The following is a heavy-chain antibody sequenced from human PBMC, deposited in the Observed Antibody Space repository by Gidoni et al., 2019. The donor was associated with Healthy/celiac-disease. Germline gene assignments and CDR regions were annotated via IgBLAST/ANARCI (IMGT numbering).Heavy chain of an antibody. D-gene: IGHD1-26*01. CDR1: GGSIRSSSYY. V-gene: IGHV4-39*01. CDR3: ATSLPRIVGAPFDY. J-gene: IGHJ4*02. Sequence: QLQLQESGPGLVKPSETLSLTCTVSGGSIRSSSYYWGWIRQPPGKGLEWIGSIYYSGSTYYNPSLKSRVTISVDTSKNQFSLKLSSVTAADTAVYYCATSLPRIVGAPFDYWGQGTLVTVSS. CDR2: IYYSGST.